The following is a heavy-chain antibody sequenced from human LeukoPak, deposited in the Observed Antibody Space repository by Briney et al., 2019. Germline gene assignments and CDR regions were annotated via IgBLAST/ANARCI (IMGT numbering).Heavy chain of an antibody. CDR1: GFTFSSYA. Sequence: GGSLRLSCEASGFTFSSYAMIWVRQAPGKVLEWVSAISGSGGSTYYADSVKGRFTISRDNSKNTLYLQMNSLRAEDTAVYYCAKDKVWANDAFDIWGQATMVTVSS. J-gene: IGHJ3*02. V-gene: IGHV3-23*01. CDR2: ISGSGGST. CDR3: AKDKVWANDAFDI. D-gene: IGHD1-26*01.